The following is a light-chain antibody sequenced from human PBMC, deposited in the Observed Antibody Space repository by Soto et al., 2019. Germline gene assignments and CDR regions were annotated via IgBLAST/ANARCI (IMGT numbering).Light chain of an antibody. CDR3: SSYTSSSTLGVV. Sequence: QSALTQPASVSGSPGQSITISCTGTSSDVGGYNYVSWYQQHPGKAPKLMIYDVSNRPSGVSNRFSGSKSGNTASLTISGLQGGDEADYYCSSYTSSSTLGVVFGGGTKLTVL. V-gene: IGLV2-14*01. CDR1: SSDVGGYNY. J-gene: IGLJ2*01. CDR2: DVS.